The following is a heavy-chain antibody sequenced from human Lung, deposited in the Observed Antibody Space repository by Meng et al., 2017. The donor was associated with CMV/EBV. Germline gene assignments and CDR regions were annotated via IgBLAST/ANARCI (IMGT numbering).Heavy chain of an antibody. J-gene: IGHJ4*02. Sequence: NSYTITWVRQAPRQGPEWMGMVVPALGIANYAQQFQDRVNIIADTSTSTSYMELRSLRSADTAIYYCAGRREVVVAAYFSYYFDHWGRGALVTVSS. CDR2: VVPALGIA. D-gene: IGHD2-15*01. CDR3: AGRREVVVAAYFSYYFDH. CDR1: NSYT. V-gene: IGHV1-69*02.